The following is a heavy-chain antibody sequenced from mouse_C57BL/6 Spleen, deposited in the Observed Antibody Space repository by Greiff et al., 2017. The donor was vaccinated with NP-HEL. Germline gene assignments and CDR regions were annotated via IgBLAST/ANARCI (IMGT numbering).Heavy chain of an antibody. J-gene: IGHJ3*01. D-gene: IGHD2-2*01. Sequence: EVQLVESGEGLVKPGGSLKLSCAASGFTFSSYAMSWVRQTPEKRLEWVAYISSGGDYIYYADTVKGRFTISRDNARNTLYLQMSSLKSEDTAMYYCTREEIYYGYAWFAYWGQGTLVTVSA. CDR1: GFTFSSYA. CDR3: TREEIYYGYAWFAY. CDR2: ISSGGDYI. V-gene: IGHV5-9-1*02.